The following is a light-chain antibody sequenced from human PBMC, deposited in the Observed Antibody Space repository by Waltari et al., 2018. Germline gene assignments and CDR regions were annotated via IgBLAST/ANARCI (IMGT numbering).Light chain of an antibody. CDR2: EAS. CDR3: QQSYSPPYT. V-gene: IGKV1-39*01. J-gene: IGKJ2*01. CDR1: QNIGPY. Sequence: DIQMTQSPSSLSATVGGRVTITCRASQNIGPYLNWYQCKPGKAPRLLIYEASTLQTGVPSRFSGSGYGTDFTLTISSLQPEDFAIYYCQQSYSPPYTFGQGAKVEIK.